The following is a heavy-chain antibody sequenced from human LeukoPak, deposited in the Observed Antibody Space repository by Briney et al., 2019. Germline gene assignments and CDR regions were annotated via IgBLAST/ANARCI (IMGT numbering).Heavy chain of an antibody. J-gene: IGHJ4*02. Sequence: SETLSLTCTVSGGSINSGSYFWSWIRQPAGKGLEWIGCIYTSGITNCNSSLMSRATISIDTSKNQFSLKLSSVTAADTAVYYCARSNSGSYRELDYWGQGALVTVSS. V-gene: IGHV4-61*02. CDR1: GGSINSGSYF. CDR3: ARSNSGSYRELDY. CDR2: IYTSGIT. D-gene: IGHD1-26*01.